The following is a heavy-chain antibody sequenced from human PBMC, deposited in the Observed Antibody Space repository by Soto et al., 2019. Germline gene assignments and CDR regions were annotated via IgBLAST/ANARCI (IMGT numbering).Heavy chain of an antibody. V-gene: IGHV1-18*04. J-gene: IGHJ4*02. D-gene: IGHD3-10*01. CDR1: GYTFTSYG. Sequence: QVQLVQSGAEVKKPGASVKVSCKASGYTFTSYGISWVRQAPGPGLEWMGWISAYNGNTNYAQKLQGRVTMTTDTSTSTAYMELRSLRSDDTAVYYCARARNVLLWFGESGAFDYCGQGTXVXXSS. CDR2: ISAYNGNT. CDR3: ARARNVLLWFGESGAFDY.